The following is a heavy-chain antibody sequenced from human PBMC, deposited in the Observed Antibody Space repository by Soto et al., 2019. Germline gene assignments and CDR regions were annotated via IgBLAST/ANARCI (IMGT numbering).Heavy chain of an antibody. CDR1: GFTFSSYS. CDR2: ISSSRSTI. J-gene: IGHJ5*02. D-gene: IGHD6-13*01. Sequence: GGSLRLSCAASGFTFSSYSMNWVRQAPGKGLEWVSYISSSRSTIYYADSVKGRFTISRDNAKNSLYLQMNSLRAEDTAVYYCPKEGASGSGYSNWFDPWGQGTLVTVSS. CDR3: PKEGASGSGYSNWFDP. V-gene: IGHV3-48*01.